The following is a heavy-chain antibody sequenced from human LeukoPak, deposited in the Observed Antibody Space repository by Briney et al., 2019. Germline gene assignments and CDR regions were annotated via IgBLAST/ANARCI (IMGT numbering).Heavy chain of an antibody. CDR1: GGSISSGGYS. Sequence: SETLSLTCAVSGGSISSGGYSWSWIRQPPGKGLEWIGYIYHSGSTYYNPSLKSRVTISVDRSKNQFSLKLSSVTAADTAVYYCARGGEDTNFDYWGQGTLVAVSS. V-gene: IGHV4-30-2*01. D-gene: IGHD5-18*01. J-gene: IGHJ4*02. CDR2: IYHSGST. CDR3: ARGGEDTNFDY.